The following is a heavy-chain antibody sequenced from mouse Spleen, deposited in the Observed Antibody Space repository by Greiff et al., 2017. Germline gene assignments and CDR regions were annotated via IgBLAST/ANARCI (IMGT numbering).Heavy chain of an antibody. CDR1: GYTFTSYW. CDR2: IDPNSGGT. J-gene: IGHJ3*01. CDR3: ARSLYGSSSWFAY. V-gene: IGHV1-72*01. Sequence: QVQLKQPGAELVKPGASVKLSCKASGYTFTSYWMHWVKQRPGRGLEWIGRIDPNSGGTKYNEKFKSKATLTVDKPSSTAYMQLSSLTSEDSAVYYCARSLYGSSSWFAYWGQGTLVTVSA. D-gene: IGHD1-1*01.